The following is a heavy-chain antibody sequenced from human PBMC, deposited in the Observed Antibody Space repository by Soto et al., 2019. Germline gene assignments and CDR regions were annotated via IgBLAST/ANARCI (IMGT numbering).Heavy chain of an antibody. CDR3: ARDGPRITISYLAFDI. V-gene: IGHV1-46*01. CDR1: GYTFTSYY. D-gene: IGHD3-9*01. Sequence: ASVKVSCKASGYTFTSYYMHWVRQAPGQGLEWMGIINPSGGSTSYAQKFQGRVTMTRDTSTSTVYMELSSLRSEDTAVYYCARDGPRITISYLAFDIWGQGTMVTVSS. CDR2: INPSGGST. J-gene: IGHJ3*02.